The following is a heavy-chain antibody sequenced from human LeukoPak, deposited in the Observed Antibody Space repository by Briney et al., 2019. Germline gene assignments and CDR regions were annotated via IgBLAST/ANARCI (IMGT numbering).Heavy chain of an antibody. J-gene: IGHJ4*02. V-gene: IGHV1-18*01. CDR1: AYTFTSYD. CDR2: ISPYNGNT. D-gene: IGHD6-13*01. Sequence: ASVKVSCKASAYTFTSYDITWVRQAPGQGLEWMGWISPYNGNTNYAQNLQGRVTMTTDTSTNTAYMELKSLRSDDTAVYYCARGLRAIAAAGPNYPDYWGQGTLVTISS. CDR3: ARGLRAIAAAGPNYPDY.